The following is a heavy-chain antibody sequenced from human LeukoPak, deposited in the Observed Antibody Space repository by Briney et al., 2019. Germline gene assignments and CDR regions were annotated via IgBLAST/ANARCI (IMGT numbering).Heavy chain of an antibody. J-gene: IGHJ6*02. CDR3: ARDASPDIVVVPAASYYYYYGMDV. Sequence: GGSLRLSCAASGFTFSSYAMSWVRQAPGKGLEWVAVIWYDGSNKYYADSVKGRFTISRDNSKNTLYLQVNSLRAEDTAVYYCARDASPDIVVVPAASYYYYYGMDVWGQGTTVTVSS. V-gene: IGHV3-33*08. D-gene: IGHD2-2*01. CDR1: GFTFSSYA. CDR2: IWYDGSNK.